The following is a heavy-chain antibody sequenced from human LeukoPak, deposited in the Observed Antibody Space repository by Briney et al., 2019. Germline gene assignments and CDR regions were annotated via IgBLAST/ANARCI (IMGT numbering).Heavy chain of an antibody. CDR1: GFTSISYS. CDR2: ISSSSSYI. V-gene: IGHV3-21*01. CDR3: ARDGGYCSSPSCYALSDY. J-gene: IGHJ4*02. D-gene: IGHD2-2*03. Sequence: PGGSLRLSCAASGFTSISYSMNWVRQAPGKGLEWVSSISSSSSYIYYADSVKGRFTISRDNAKNSLYLQMNSLRAEDTAVYYSARDGGYCSSPSCYALSDYWGQGTLVTVSS.